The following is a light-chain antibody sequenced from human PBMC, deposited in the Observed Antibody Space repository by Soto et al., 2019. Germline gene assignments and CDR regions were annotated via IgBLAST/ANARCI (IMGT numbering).Light chain of an antibody. CDR2: AAS. J-gene: IGKJ1*01. V-gene: IGKV1-27*01. Sequence: DLQMTQSPSSLSASVGDTVTITCRASQGISNYLAWYQQKPGQVPNLLIYAASTLQSGVPSRFSGSGSGTDFTLTISSLRPEDVATYYCQKYNNAPRTFGQGIKVEI. CDR3: QKYNNAPRT. CDR1: QGISNY.